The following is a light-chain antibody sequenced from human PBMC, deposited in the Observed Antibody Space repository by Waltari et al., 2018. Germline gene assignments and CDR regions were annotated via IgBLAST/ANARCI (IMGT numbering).Light chain of an antibody. CDR1: SSDVGSYDL. J-gene: IGLJ2*01. Sequence: QSALTQPASVSGPPGQSITIPCTGTSSDVGSYDLVSWYQQHPVKAPKLMICEVSKQPSGVSNRFSCSKSGNTASLTISGLQAEDEADYYCCSYAGSSTFTFGGGTKLTVL. V-gene: IGLV2-23*02. CDR2: EVS. CDR3: CSYAGSSTFT.